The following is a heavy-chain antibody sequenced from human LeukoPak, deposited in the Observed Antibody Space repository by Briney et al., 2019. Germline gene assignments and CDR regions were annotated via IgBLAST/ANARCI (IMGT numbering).Heavy chain of an antibody. Sequence: SETLSLTCAVYGGSFSGYYWSWIRQPPGKGLEWIGEINHSGSTNYNPSLKSRVTISVDTSKNQFSLKLSSVTAADTAVYYCSYDSSGWNAFDIWGQRTMVTVSS. J-gene: IGHJ3*02. V-gene: IGHV4-34*01. D-gene: IGHD3-22*01. CDR1: GGSFSGYY. CDR2: INHSGST. CDR3: SYDSSGWNAFDI.